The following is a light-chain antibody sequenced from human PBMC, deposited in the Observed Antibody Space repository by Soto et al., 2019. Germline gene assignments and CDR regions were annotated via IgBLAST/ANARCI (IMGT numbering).Light chain of an antibody. CDR1: QTISSS. J-gene: IGKJ1*01. CDR2: KAS. V-gene: IGKV1-5*03. CDR3: QQYSSFWT. Sequence: DIQMTQSPSTLSASVGDRVTITCRASQTISSSLAWYQQKPGKAPNLLIYKASSLESGVLSRFSASGSGTEFTLTINSVQPEDFATYYCQQYSSFWTFGQGTKVEIK.